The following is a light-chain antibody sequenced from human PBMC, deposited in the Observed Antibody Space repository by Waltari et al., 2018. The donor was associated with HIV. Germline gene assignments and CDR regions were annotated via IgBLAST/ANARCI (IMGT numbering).Light chain of an antibody. CDR3: AAWDDSLNGVV. V-gene: IGLV1-44*01. CDR1: SATTGSMN. Sequence: QSVLTQPPSASGTPGQRVTISRSGSSATTGSMNLNCYPQLPATAPKLLIYSNNQRPSGVPDRFSGSKSGTSASLAISGLQSEDEADYYCAAWDDSLNGVVFGGGTKLTVL. CDR2: SNN. J-gene: IGLJ2*01.